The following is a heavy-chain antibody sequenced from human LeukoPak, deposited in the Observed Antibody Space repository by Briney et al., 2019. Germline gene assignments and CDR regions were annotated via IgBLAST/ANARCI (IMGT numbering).Heavy chain of an antibody. D-gene: IGHD7-27*01. CDR1: GFTFSSHD. J-gene: IGHJ5*01. CDR2: FIPAGDR. CDR3: VRGGVWGLSSNWLES. Sequence: GGSLRLSCAASGFTFSSHDMHWVRQAAGKGLEWVSGFIPAGDRYYAESVKGRSTISRENAKSSLYLQMNSLRVGDTAVYYCVRGGVWGLSSNWLESWGQGILVTVSS. V-gene: IGHV3-13*04.